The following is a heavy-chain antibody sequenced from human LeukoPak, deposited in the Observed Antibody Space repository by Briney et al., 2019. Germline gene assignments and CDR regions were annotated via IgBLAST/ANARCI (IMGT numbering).Heavy chain of an antibody. D-gene: IGHD6-13*01. V-gene: IGHV4-34*01. CDR3: ARDKSSSWGPYYYYMDV. CDR2: INQSGST. Sequence: SETLSLTCVVSGGSFSGYYWIWIRQPPGKGLEWIGEINQSGSTNYNPSLKSRVTISVDTSKNQFSLKLSSVTAADTAVYYCARDKSSSWGPYYYYMDVWGKGTTVTVSS. CDR1: GGSFSGYY. J-gene: IGHJ6*03.